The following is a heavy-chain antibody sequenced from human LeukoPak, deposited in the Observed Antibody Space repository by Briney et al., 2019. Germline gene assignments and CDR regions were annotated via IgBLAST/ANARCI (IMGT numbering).Heavy chain of an antibody. V-gene: IGHV1-69*13. CDR1: GGTFIRYA. CDR3: ACVWFGSTIHRYFQN. J-gene: IGHJ1*01. CDR2: IIPLFGTT. D-gene: IGHD3-10*01. Sequence: SVKVSCKASGGTFIRYAISWVRQAPGQGLEWMGGIIPLFGTTNYAQKFQGRVTITAGESTSTACMELRSLRSEDAAVYYCACVWFGSTIHRYFQNWGQGTLVTVSS.